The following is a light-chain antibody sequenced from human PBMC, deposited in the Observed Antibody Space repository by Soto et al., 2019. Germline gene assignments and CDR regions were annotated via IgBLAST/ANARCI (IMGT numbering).Light chain of an antibody. V-gene: IGKV1-5*01. Sequence: DIQMTQSPSTLSASVGDRVTITCRASQSISSWLAWYQQKPWKAPKLLIYDASSLESGVSSRFSGSGSGTEFTLTISSLQPDDFATYYCQQYNSYRYTFGQGTKVDIK. CDR3: QQYNSYRYT. J-gene: IGKJ2*01. CDR1: QSISSW. CDR2: DAS.